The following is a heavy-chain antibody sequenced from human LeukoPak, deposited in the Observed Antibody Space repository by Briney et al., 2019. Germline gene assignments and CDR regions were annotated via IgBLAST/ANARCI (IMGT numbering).Heavy chain of an antibody. V-gene: IGHV3-48*03. J-gene: IGHJ6*04. CDR2: ISSSGSTI. D-gene: IGHD3-10*02. CDR3: AELGITMIGGV. Sequence: GGSLRLSCAASGFTFSSYEMNWVRQAPGKGLEWVSYISSSGSTIYYADSVKGRFTISRDNAKNSLYLQMNSLRAEDTAVYYCAELGITMIGGVWGKGTTFTISS. CDR1: GFTFSSYE.